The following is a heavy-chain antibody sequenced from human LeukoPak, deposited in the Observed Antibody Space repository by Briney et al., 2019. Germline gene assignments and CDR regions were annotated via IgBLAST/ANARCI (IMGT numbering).Heavy chain of an antibody. CDR3: ARAAEMATIYDY. J-gene: IGHJ4*02. CDR2: IYYSGST. Sequence: SETLSLTCTVSGGSIGNYYWSWIRQPPGKGLEWIGYIYYSGSTNYNPSLKSRVTISVDTSKNQFSLKLSSVTAADTAVYYCARAAEMATIYDYWGQGTLVTVSS. CDR1: GGSIGNYY. V-gene: IGHV4-59*01. D-gene: IGHD5-24*01.